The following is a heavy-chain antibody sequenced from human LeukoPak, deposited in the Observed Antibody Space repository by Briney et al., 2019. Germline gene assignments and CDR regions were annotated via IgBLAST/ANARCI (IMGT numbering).Heavy chain of an antibody. CDR1: GFTFSSYS. V-gene: IGHV3-21*01. CDR2: ISSSSSYI. CDR3: ARDLVYSGYAPHY. D-gene: IGHD5-12*01. J-gene: IGHJ4*02. Sequence: GGSLRLSCAASGFTFSSYSMNWVRQAPGKGLEWVSSISSSSSYIYYADSVKGRFTISRDNAKNSLYLQMNSLRAEDTAVYHCARDLVYSGYAPHYWGQGTLVTVSS.